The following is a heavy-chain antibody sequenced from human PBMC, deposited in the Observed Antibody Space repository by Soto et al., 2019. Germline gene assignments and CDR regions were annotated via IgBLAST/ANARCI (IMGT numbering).Heavy chain of an antibody. J-gene: IGHJ4*02. Sequence: QITLKESGPALVKPTQTLTLTCTFSGFSLNTRGVGVGWIRQPPGKALEWLALIYWDEDRHYIPSLKSRLTITKDPSKNQVVLTITNMDPVDTATYYCAYAWFWELLGDYWGQGISVTVSS. CDR1: GFSLNTRGVG. D-gene: IGHD1-7*01. CDR3: AYAWFWELLGDY. CDR2: IYWDEDR. V-gene: IGHV2-5*02.